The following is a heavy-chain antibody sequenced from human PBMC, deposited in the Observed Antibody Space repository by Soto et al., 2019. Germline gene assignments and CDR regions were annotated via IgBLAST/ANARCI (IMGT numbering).Heavy chain of an antibody. V-gene: IGHV1-69*13. CDR3: ARGDYYGSGSYYWFDP. CDR2: IIPIFGTA. CDR1: GGTFSSYA. D-gene: IGHD3-10*01. Sequence: SVKVSCKASGGTFSSYAISWVRQAPGQGLEWMGGIIPIFGTANYAQKFQGRVTITADESTSTAYMELSSLRSEDTAVYYCARGDYYGSGSYYWFDPWGQGTLVTVSS. J-gene: IGHJ5*02.